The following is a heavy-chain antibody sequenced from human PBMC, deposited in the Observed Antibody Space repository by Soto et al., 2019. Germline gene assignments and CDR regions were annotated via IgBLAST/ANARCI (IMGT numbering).Heavy chain of an antibody. J-gene: IGHJ4*02. D-gene: IGHD3-10*01. CDR2: IYYSGST. Sequence: SETLSLTCTVSGGSISSSSYYWGWIRQPPGKGLEWIGSIYYSGSTYYNPSLKSRVTISVDTSKNQFSLKLSSVTAADTAVYYCARLAYYYGSGVDYWGQGTLVTVSS. CDR3: ARLAYYYGSGVDY. CDR1: GGSISSSSYY. V-gene: IGHV4-39*01.